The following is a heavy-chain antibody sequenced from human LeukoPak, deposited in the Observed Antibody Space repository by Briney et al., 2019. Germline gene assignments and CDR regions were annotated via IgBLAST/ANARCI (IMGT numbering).Heavy chain of an antibody. CDR2: IYPDDSDT. V-gene: IGHV5-51*01. CDR3: ARLVDTTMADY. D-gene: IGHD5-18*01. CDR1: GYSFTRYW. Sequence: GESLKISCKESGYSFTRYWIGWVRQMPGKGLEWMGIIYPDDSDTRYSPSFQGQVTISADKSISTAYLLWSSLKASDTAMYYCARLVDTTMADYWGQGSLVTVSS. J-gene: IGHJ4*02.